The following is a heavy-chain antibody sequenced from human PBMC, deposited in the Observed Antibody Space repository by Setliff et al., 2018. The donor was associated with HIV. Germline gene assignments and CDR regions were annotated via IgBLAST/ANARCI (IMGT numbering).Heavy chain of an antibody. CDR3: AKDAGYSGTAWGT. D-gene: IGHD5-12*01. V-gene: IGHV1-69*13. CDR2: VIPGLGTA. J-gene: IGHJ5*02. Sequence: GASVKVSCKASGGTFSSYRISWVRQAPGQGLEYMGGVIPGLGTAHYAQRFQGRVTMTADESTSTVYMELSSLRSEDTAIYYCAKDAGYSGTAWGTWGQGTLVTVSS. CDR1: GGTFSSYR.